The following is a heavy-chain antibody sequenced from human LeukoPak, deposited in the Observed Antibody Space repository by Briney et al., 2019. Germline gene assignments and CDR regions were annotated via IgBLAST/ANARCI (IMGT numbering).Heavy chain of an antibody. CDR3: TRVGYIDEGIDY. J-gene: IGHJ4*02. Sequence: GGSLRLSCVASGFPFSSYWMTWVRRAPGKGLEWVANIKQDGSKKSYVDSVKGRFTISRDNAKNSLYPQMNSLRAEDTAIYYCTRVGYIDEGIDYWGQGTLVTVSS. CDR1: GFPFSSYW. D-gene: IGHD5-24*01. CDR2: IKQDGSKK. V-gene: IGHV3-7*04.